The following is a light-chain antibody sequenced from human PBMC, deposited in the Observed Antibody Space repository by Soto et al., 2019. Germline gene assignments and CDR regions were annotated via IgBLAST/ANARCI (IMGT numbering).Light chain of an antibody. CDR3: ATWDDSLNGPV. CDR1: SSNIGSNT. Sequence: QAVVTQPPSASGTPGQRVTISCSGSSSNIGSNTVNWYQHLPGTAPRLLIYSNIQRPSGVPDRFSGSKSGTSASLAISGLQSEDEADYSCATWDDSLNGPVFGGGTKVTVL. V-gene: IGLV1-44*01. J-gene: IGLJ2*01. CDR2: SNI.